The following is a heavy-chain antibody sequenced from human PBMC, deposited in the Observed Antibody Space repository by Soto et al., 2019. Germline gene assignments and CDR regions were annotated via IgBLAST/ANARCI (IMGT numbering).Heavy chain of an antibody. CDR3: ARLLCPSTSRHTGSRHFFDY. CDR1: GGTFSCYA. J-gene: IGHJ4*02. Sequence: VKVSCKASGGTFSCYAISWVRQAPGQGLEWMGGIIPIFGTANYSPSFQGQVTISVDNSISTAYLQWSSLKASDTAMYYCARLLCPSTSRHTGSRHFFDYWGQGALVTVSS. V-gene: IGHV1-69*13. CDR2: IIPIFGTA. D-gene: IGHD2-2*01.